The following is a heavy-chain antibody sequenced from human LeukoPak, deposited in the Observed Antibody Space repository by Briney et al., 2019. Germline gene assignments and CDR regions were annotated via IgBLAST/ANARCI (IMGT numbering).Heavy chain of an antibody. CDR2: IGSSGGGI. D-gene: IGHD6-13*01. V-gene: IGHV3-23*01. CDR1: GFTLSTYT. CDR3: AKDYEYNSNTWYFH. J-gene: IGHJ4*02. Sequence: PGGSLRLSCAASGFTLSTYTMYWVRHPPGKRLEWVSIIGSSGGGIHYADSVKGRFTISRDNSKNTLYLQMNSLRAEDTAVYYCAKDYEYNSNTWYFHWGRGTLVSVSS.